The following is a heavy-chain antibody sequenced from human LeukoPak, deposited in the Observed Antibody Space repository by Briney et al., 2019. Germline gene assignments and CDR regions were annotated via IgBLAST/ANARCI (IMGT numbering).Heavy chain of an antibody. CDR3: VKIPYTQRYVEMATNYFDY. CDR1: GFTFSTYA. D-gene: IGHD5-24*01. Sequence: GGSLRLSCSASGFTFSTYAMYWVRQAPGKGLEYVSAIISNGGSTYYADSVRGRFTISRDNSKSTLYLQMSSLRAEDTAVYYCVKIPYTQRYVEMATNYFDYWGQGTLVTVSS. V-gene: IGHV3-64D*09. CDR2: IISNGGST. J-gene: IGHJ4*02.